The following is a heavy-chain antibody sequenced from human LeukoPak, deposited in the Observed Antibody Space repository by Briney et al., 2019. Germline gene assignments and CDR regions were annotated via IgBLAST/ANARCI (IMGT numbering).Heavy chain of an antibody. Sequence: GGSLRLSCAASGFTFSQYDMHWVRQAPGKGLEWVANIKQDGSEKYYVDSVKGRFTISRDNAKNSLYLQMNSLRAEDTAVYYCARDIQWELLDYWGQGTLVTVSS. CDR1: GFTFSQYD. V-gene: IGHV3-7*01. J-gene: IGHJ4*02. CDR3: ARDIQWELLDY. D-gene: IGHD1-26*01. CDR2: IKQDGSEK.